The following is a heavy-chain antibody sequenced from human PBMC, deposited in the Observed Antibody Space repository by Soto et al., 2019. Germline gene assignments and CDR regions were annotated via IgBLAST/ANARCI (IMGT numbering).Heavy chain of an antibody. J-gene: IGHJ4*02. Sequence: PSETLSRTCTVSGCSISTYYWSWIPQPPGGTLEWIGYXYARGATTXNPSLQXXVTMSVDMPHNEFSLELTSLTAADTAVYYCARSHSFDGPSYHYYFDFWGQGTLVTVSS. CDR3: ARSHSFDGPSYHYYFDF. D-gene: IGHD3-16*02. V-gene: IGHV4-59*01. CDR1: GCSISTYY. CDR2: XYARGAT.